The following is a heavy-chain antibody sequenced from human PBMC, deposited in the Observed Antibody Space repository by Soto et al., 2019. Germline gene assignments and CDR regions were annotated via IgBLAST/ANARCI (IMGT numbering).Heavy chain of an antibody. Sequence: ASVKVSCKASGYTFTGYYMHWVRQAPGQGLEWMGWINPNSGGTNYAQKFQGWVTMTRDTSISTAYMELSSLRSEDTAVYYCATTMVLGRYYFDYWGQGTLVTVSS. CDR1: GYTFTGYY. CDR2: INPNSGGT. CDR3: ATTMVLGRYYFDY. J-gene: IGHJ4*02. D-gene: IGHD3-10*01. V-gene: IGHV1-2*04.